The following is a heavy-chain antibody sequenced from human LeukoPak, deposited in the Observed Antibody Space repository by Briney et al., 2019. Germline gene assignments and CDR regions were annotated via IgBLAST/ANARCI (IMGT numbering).Heavy chain of an antibody. CDR3: ARVDGKGYFDY. CDR1: GGSISSSSYY. J-gene: IGHJ4*02. Sequence: SETLSLTCTVSGGSISSSSYYWGWIRQPPGKGLEWIGSIYYSGSTYYNPSLKSRVTISVDTSKNQFSLKLSSVTAADTAVYYCARVDGKGYFDYWGQGTLVTVSS. V-gene: IGHV4-39*07. D-gene: IGHD1-26*01. CDR2: IYYSGST.